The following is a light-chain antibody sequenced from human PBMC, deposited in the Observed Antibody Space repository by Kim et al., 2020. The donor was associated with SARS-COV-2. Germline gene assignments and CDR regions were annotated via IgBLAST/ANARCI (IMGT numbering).Light chain of an antibody. J-gene: IGLJ3*02. Sequence: QSALTQPPSASGSPGQSVTISCTGTSSDVGGYNYVSWYQQHPGKAPKLIIFAVNKRPSGVPDRFSGSKSGNTASLTVSGLQAEDEADYYCSSCTGTDKLLFGGGTKVTVL. CDR3: SSCTGTDKLL. CDR1: SSDVGGYNY. V-gene: IGLV2-8*01. CDR2: AVN.